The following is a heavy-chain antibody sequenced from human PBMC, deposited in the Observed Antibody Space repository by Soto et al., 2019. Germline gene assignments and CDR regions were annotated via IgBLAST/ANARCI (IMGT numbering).Heavy chain of an antibody. CDR2: ISAYNGNT. V-gene: IGHV1-18*04. D-gene: IGHD3-9*01. J-gene: IGHJ5*02. CDR3: ARDYLPDILTGYTFDP. CDR1: GYTFTSYG. Sequence: QVPLVQSGAEVKKPGASVKVSCKASGYTFTSYGISWVRQAPGQGLEWMGWISAYNGNTNYAQKLQGRVTMTTDTSTSTAYMELRSLRSDDTAVYYCARDYLPDILTGYTFDPWGQGTLVTVSS.